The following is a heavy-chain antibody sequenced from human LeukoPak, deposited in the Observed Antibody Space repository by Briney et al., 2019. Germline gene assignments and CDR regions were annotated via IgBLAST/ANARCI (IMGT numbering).Heavy chain of an antibody. CDR1: GFTFSSFA. J-gene: IGHJ4*02. V-gene: IGHV3-23*01. Sequence: GGSLRLSCTASGFTFSSFAMSWVRQAPGMGLEWISTISDSGGSTYYADSVKGRFTISRDNSKNTLYLQMNSLRAEDTAIYYCAKDRRLPWDYFDSWGQGTLVTVSS. CDR2: ISDSGGST. CDR3: AKDRRLPWDYFDS. D-gene: IGHD5-12*01.